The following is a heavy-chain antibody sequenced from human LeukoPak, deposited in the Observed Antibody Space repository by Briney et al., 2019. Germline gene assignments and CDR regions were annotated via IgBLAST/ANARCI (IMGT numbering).Heavy chain of an antibody. V-gene: IGHV3-30*18. CDR1: GFTFSSYG. Sequence: GGSLRLSCAASGFTFSSYGMHWVRQAPGKGLEWVAVISYDGSNKYYADSVKGRFTISRDNSKNTLYLQMNSLRAEDTAVYYCAKNPTDYYGSGSYYSYFDYWGQGTLVTVSS. D-gene: IGHD3-10*01. CDR3: AKNPTDYYGSGSYYSYFDY. CDR2: ISYDGSNK. J-gene: IGHJ4*02.